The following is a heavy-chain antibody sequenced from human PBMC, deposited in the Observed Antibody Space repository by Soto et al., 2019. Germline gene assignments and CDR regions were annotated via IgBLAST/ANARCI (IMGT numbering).Heavy chain of an antibody. CDR2: IKQDGSEK. Sequence: GGSLRLSCAASGFTFSSYWMSWVRQAPGKGLEWVANIKQDGSEKYYVDSVKGRFTISRDNAKNSLYLQMNSLRAEDTAVYYCARDRSKGWFGELLNYYYYYGMDVWGQGTTVTVSS. J-gene: IGHJ6*02. CDR3: ARDRSKGWFGELLNYYYYYGMDV. D-gene: IGHD3-10*01. V-gene: IGHV3-7*05. CDR1: GFTFSSYW.